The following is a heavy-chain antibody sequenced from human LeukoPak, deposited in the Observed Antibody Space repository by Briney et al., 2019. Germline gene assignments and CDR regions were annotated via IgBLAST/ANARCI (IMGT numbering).Heavy chain of an antibody. CDR1: GFTFDDYT. Sequence: GGSLRLSCAASGFTFDDYTMHWVRQVPGKGLEWVSLISWDGDRAFYADFVKGRFTVSRENSKNFLHLQMSNLTTEDAALYFCARPYGGNSYFFDYWGQGTLVTVSS. J-gene: IGHJ4*02. V-gene: IGHV3-43*01. CDR2: ISWDGDRA. CDR3: ARPYGGNSYFFDY. D-gene: IGHD4-23*01.